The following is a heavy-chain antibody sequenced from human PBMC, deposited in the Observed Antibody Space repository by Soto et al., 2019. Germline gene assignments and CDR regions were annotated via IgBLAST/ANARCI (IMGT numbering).Heavy chain of an antibody. J-gene: IGHJ4*02. D-gene: IGHD4-17*01. CDR3: ARGQGTTVTTSY. V-gene: IGHV1-8*02. CDR2: MNPNSGNT. Sequence: GASVKVSCKASGYTFTGYYMHWVRQATGQGLEWMGWMNPNSGNTGYAQKFQGRVTMTRNTSISTAYMELSSLRSEDTAVYYCARGQGTTVTTSYWGQGTLVTVSS. CDR1: GYTFTGYY.